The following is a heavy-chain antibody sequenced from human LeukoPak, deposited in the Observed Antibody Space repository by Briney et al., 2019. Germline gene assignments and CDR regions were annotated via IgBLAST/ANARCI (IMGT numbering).Heavy chain of an antibody. V-gene: IGHV4-39*01. CDR1: GGSISSSGYY. CDR2: VYYTGST. CDR3: ARGSGTYYYDSGGYLNWFDP. J-gene: IGHJ5*02. D-gene: IGHD3-22*01. Sequence: ETLSLTCTVSGGSISSSGYYWGWIRQPPGKGLEWIGTVYYTGSTYYNPSLKSRVTTSDDTSRNQFSLKLNSVAAADTAVYYCARGSGTYYYDSGGYLNWFDPWGQGILVTVSS.